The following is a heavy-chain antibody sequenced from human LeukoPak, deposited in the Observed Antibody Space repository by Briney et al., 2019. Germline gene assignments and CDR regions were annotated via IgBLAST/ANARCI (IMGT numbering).Heavy chain of an antibody. Sequence: ASVKVSCKASGYTFTGYDINWVRQATGQGLEWMGWMNPNSGNTGYAQKFQGRVTMTRNTSISTAYMELSSLRSEDAAVYYCARDQYYDFWSGYYPAPKSYYYGMDVWGQGTTVTVSS. CDR2: MNPNSGNT. J-gene: IGHJ6*02. D-gene: IGHD3-3*01. CDR3: ARDQYYDFWSGYYPAPKSYYYGMDV. V-gene: IGHV1-8*01. CDR1: GYTFTGYD.